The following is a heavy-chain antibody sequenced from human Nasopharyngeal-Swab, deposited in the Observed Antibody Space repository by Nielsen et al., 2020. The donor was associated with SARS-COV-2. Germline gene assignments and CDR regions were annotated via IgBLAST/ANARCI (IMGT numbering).Heavy chain of an antibody. Sequence: GGSLRLFCAASGFTVSSNYMSWVRQAPGKGLEWVSVIYSGGSTYYADSVKGRFTISRDNSKNTLYLQMNSLRAEDTAVYYCASHYGSGSLPLDYWGQGTLVTVSS. J-gene: IGHJ4*02. CDR2: IYSGGST. V-gene: IGHV3-53*01. D-gene: IGHD3-10*01. CDR3: ASHYGSGSLPLDY. CDR1: GFTVSSNY.